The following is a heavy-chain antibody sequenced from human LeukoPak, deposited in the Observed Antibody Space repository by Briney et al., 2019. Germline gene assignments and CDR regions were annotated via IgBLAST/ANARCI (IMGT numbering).Heavy chain of an antibody. J-gene: IGHJ4*02. CDR3: ARAFCVGECFVLHIFFDS. D-gene: IGHD2-21*01. V-gene: IGHV4-38-2*02. CDR1: GYSISSGYF. CDR2: IYQRATV. Sequence: PSETLSFTCNVPGYSISSGYFWGWVRQAPGNGLEWIGSIYQRATVHYNPSLKIRVTISLDTSKNHFSLNLRSMQAPDTAVYYCARAFCVGECFVLHIFFDSWGQGTLVTVSS.